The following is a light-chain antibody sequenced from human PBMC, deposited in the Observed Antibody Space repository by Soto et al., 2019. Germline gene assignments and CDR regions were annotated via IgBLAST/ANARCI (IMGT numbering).Light chain of an antibody. Sequence: QSALTQPASVSGSPGQSITISCTGTSSDVGGYNYVSWYQQHPGKAPKLMIYRPSGVSNRFSGSKSGNTASLTISGLQAEDEADYYCSSYTSSSTLYVFGTGTKLTLL. J-gene: IGLJ1*01. CDR3: SSYTSSSTLYV. V-gene: IGLV2-14*01. CDR1: SSDVGGYNY.